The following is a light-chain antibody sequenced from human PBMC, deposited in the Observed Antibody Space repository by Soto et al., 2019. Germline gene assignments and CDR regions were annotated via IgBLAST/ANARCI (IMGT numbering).Light chain of an antibody. Sequence: EIVMTQSPATLSVSPGERAILSCRASQSVSTNLAWYHQKPGQAPRLLIYGASTRATDIPARFTGSGSGTEFTLTISSLQSEDFAVYYCQQYHNGPITFGQGTRLEIK. J-gene: IGKJ5*01. CDR2: GAS. V-gene: IGKV3-15*01. CDR3: QQYHNGPIT. CDR1: QSVSTN.